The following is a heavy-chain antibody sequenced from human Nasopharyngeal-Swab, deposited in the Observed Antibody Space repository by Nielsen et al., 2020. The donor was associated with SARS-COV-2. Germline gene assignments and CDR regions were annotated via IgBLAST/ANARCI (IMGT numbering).Heavy chain of an antibody. Sequence: GGSLRLSCAASGFSISGYWMHWVRQAPGKGLVWVSRISSDGGANYADSATGRFTISRDNAKNTVYLQMNSLRDEDTAVYYCLRGMAGYGWCDPWGQGILVTVSS. CDR1: GFSISGYW. CDR3: LRGMAGYGWCDP. J-gene: IGHJ5*02. V-gene: IGHV3-74*01. CDR2: ISSDGGA. D-gene: IGHD2-2*03.